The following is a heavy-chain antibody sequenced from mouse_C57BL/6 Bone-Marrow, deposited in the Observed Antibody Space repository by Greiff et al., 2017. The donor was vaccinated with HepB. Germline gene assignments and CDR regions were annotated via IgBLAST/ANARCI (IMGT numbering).Heavy chain of an antibody. D-gene: IGHD2-10*02. CDR2: IYPGDGDT. CDR1: GYAFSSSW. Sequence: LQESGPELVKPGASVKISCKASGYAFSSSWMNWVKQRPGKGLEWIGRIYPGDGDTNYNGKFKGKATLTADKSSSTAYMQLSSLTSEDSALYYCAGYPAYDNYRYYYAMDYWGQGTSVTVSA. V-gene: IGHV1-82*01. CDR3: AGYPAYDNYRYYYAMDY. J-gene: IGHJ4*01.